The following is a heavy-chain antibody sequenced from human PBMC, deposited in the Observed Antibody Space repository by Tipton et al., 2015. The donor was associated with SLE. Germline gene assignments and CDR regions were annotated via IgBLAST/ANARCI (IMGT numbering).Heavy chain of an antibody. CDR1: GASISSGGIYC. CDR2: IYTSGST. Sequence: TLSLTCTVSGASISSGGIYCWHWIRQPAGKGLEWIGHIYTSGSTHYNPSLKSRVTISVDKSKNQFSLKLTSVTAADTAVYYCAREGLHYDILTGLLGRGYYFDHWGQGTLVTVSS. D-gene: IGHD3-9*01. J-gene: IGHJ4*02. V-gene: IGHV4-61*09. CDR3: AREGLHYDILTGLLGRGYYFDH.